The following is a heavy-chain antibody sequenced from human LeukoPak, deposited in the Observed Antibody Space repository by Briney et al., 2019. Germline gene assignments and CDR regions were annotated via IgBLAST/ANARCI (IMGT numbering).Heavy chain of an antibody. D-gene: IGHD6-13*01. CDR3: ARGHPHSSSYYGSSDF. CDR1: GFTVGSNY. J-gene: IGHJ4*02. CDR2: IYSGDTT. Sequence: GGSLRLSCAASGFTVGSNYLSWVRQLPGKGLEWVSVIYSGDTTYYADSVKGRFTISRDNSKNTLYLQMNSLRVEDTAVYFCARGHPHSSSYYGSSDFWGQGTLVTVSS. V-gene: IGHV3-53*01.